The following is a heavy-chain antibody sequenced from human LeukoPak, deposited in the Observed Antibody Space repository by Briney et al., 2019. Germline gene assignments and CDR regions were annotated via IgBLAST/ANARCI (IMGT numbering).Heavy chain of an antibody. J-gene: IGHJ6*02. CDR3: ARDDFWSGYAMYYYYGMDV. CDR2: IKQDGSEK. D-gene: IGHD3-3*01. V-gene: IGHV3-7*01. CDR1: GFTVRSNY. Sequence: GGSLRLSCAASGFTVRSNYMSWVRQAPGKGLEWVANIKQDGSEKYYVDSVKGRFTISRDNAKNSLYLQMNSLRAEDTAVYYCARDDFWSGYAMYYYYGMDVWGQGTTVTVSS.